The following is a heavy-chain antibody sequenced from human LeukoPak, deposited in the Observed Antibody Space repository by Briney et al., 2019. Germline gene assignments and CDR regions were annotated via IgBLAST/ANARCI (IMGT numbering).Heavy chain of an antibody. CDR2: IYHSGST. CDR1: GGSFSGYY. V-gene: IGHV4-34*01. CDR3: AREGTIFRFDP. D-gene: IGHD3-3*01. Sequence: PSETLSLTCAVYGGSFSGYYWSWIRQPPGKGLEWIGYIYHSGSTYYNPSLKSRVTISVDRSKNQFSLKLSSVTAADTAVYYCAREGTIFRFDPWGQGTLVTVSS. J-gene: IGHJ5*02.